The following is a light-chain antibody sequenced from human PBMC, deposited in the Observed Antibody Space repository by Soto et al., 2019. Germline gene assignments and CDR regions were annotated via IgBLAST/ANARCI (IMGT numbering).Light chain of an antibody. CDR1: QGISSY. CDR2: AAS. J-gene: IGKJ4*01. V-gene: IGKV1-9*01. CDR3: QQFKSYPLT. Sequence: IQLTQSPSSLSTSVRDRVTITCRASQGISSYLAWYQQKPGKAPKLLIYAASTLQSGVPPRFSGSGSGTDFTLTISSLQPEDFATYYCQQFKSYPLTFGGGTKVEIK.